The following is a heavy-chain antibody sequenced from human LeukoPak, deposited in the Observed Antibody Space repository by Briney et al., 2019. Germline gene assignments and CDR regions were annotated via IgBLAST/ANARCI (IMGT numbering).Heavy chain of an antibody. CDR1: GFTFSSYA. CDR2: ISGSGGKT. CDR3: AREGYSYGSDY. Sequence: PGGSLRLSCAASGFTFSSYAMSWVRQAPGKGLEWVSAISGSGGKTYYADSVRGRFTISRDDSRNTVYLQMNSLRAEDTAVYYCAREGYSYGSDYWGQGTLVTVSS. V-gene: IGHV3-23*01. D-gene: IGHD5-18*01. J-gene: IGHJ4*02.